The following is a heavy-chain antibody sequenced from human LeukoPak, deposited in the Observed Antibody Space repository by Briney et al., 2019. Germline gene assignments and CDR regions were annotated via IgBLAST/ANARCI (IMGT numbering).Heavy chain of an antibody. J-gene: IGHJ4*02. CDR2: IYPGAPAT. CDR3: ARGAMFDY. Sequence: GESLKISCQGSGYRVTRYWLRWVRQITGQRLQTIGIIYPGAPATRTSPSFRGQVTISADKSTSTAYLQWSSLKASDTAMYYCARGAMFDYWGQGTLVTVSS. V-gene: IGHV5-51*01. D-gene: IGHD1-26*01. CDR1: GYRVTRYW.